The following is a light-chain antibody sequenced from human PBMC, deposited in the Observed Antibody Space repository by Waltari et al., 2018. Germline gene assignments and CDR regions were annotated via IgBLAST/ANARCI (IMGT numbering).Light chain of an antibody. CDR1: SSDVGSYNL. Sequence: QSALTQPASVSGSPGQSITISCTGTSSDVGSYNLVSWYQQHPGKAPKLMIFEVSERPAGVSNRFSGSKSGNTASLTSSGLQAEDEADYYCCSYAGSSTPVVFGGGTKLTVV. J-gene: IGLJ2*01. CDR3: CSYAGSSTPVV. CDR2: EVS. V-gene: IGLV2-23*02.